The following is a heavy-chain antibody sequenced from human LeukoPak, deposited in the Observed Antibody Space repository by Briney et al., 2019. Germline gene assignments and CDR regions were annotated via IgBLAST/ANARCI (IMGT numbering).Heavy chain of an antibody. J-gene: IGHJ3*02. CDR2: IHYSGST. CDR1: GGSISSYY. V-gene: IGHV4-59*01. Sequence: SETLSLTCTVSGGSISSYYWSWIRQPPGKGQEWIGYIHYSGSTNYNPSLKSRVTISVDTSKNQFSLKLSSVTAADTAVYYCAMSRYDFGAAFDIWGQGTMVTVSS. CDR3: AMSRYDFGAAFDI. D-gene: IGHD3-3*01.